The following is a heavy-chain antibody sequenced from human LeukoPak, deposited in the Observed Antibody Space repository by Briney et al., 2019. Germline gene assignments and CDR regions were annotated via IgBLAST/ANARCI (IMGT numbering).Heavy chain of an antibody. V-gene: IGHV3-30*18. CDR2: ISYDGSNK. J-gene: IGHJ5*02. D-gene: IGHD3-10*01. CDR1: GFTFSSYG. CDR3: AKPSGSSPLQLYNWFDP. Sequence: GSLRLSCAASGFTFSSYGMHWVRQAPGKGLEWVAVISYDGSNKYYADSVKGRFTISRDNSKNTLYLQMNSLRAEDTAVYYCAKPSGSSPLQLYNWFDPWGQGTLVTVSS.